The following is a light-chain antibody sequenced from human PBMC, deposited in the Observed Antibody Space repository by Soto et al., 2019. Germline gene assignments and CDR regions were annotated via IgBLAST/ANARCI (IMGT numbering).Light chain of an antibody. J-gene: IGKJ4*01. CDR3: QHRVNWPLT. V-gene: IGKV3-11*01. CDR2: DTS. CDR1: QSVGSH. Sequence: EIVLTQSPATLSLSPGERATLSCRASQSVGSHLAWYQQRPGQAPRLLIYDTSNRATGIPARFSGSGSGTDFTLTISNLEPEDFAVYYCQHRVNWPLTFGGGTKVDIK.